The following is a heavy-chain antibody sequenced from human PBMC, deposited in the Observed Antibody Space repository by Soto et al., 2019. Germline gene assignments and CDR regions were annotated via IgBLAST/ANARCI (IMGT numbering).Heavy chain of an antibody. CDR2: IIPIFRTP. CDR3: ARDKDREQLGGNYYYALDV. CDR1: GDTFSSFA. J-gene: IGHJ6*02. Sequence: QVHLVQSGAEVKKPGSSVKVSCKASGDTFSSFAISWVRQAPGQGLEWMGGIIPIFRTPKYGQKFQGRVTLTADKPTSTAYMELSSLRSEATAVYYCARDKDREQLGGNYYYALDVWGQGTTVIVSS. D-gene: IGHD1-1*01. V-gene: IGHV1-69*14.